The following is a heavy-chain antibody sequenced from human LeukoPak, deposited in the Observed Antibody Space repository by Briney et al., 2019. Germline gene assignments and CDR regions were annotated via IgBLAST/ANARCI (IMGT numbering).Heavy chain of an antibody. V-gene: IGHV1-2*02. CDR1: GYTFTGYY. CDR2: INPNSGGT. J-gene: IGHJ6*03. CDR3: ARGRLRRYYYMDV. D-gene: IGHD2-15*01. Sequence: GASVKVSFKASGYTFTGYYMHWVRQAPGQGLEWMGWINPNSGGTNYAQKFQGRVTMTRNTSISTAYMELSSLRSEDTAVYYCARGRLRRYYYMDVWGKGTTVTVPS.